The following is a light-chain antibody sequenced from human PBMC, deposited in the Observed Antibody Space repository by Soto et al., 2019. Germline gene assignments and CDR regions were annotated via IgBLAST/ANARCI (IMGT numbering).Light chain of an antibody. CDR1: QYINTR. Sequence: EIVLTQSPATLSSFPGDRVTLSCRASQYINTRLAWYQHRPGQAPRLLIYQTSLRAAGIPARFSASGSGPDFTLTISDGQPEDFALYYCHQRQSWPRTFGQGTKVDI. CDR3: HQRQSWPRT. CDR2: QTS. J-gene: IGKJ1*01. V-gene: IGKV3-11*01.